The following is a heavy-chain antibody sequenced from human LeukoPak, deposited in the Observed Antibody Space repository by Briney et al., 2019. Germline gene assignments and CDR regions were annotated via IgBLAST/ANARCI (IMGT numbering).Heavy chain of an antibody. V-gene: IGHV3-30*18. CDR2: ISYDGSSK. CDR3: AKVYTALARDFDY. Sequence: PGKSLRLSCTASGFTFSSTGMHWVRQAPGKGLDWVASISYDGSSKKYVDSVKGRFTISRDNFKNTVYLQMKSLRAEDTAVYYCAKVYTALARDFDYWGQGTLVTVSS. D-gene: IGHD5-18*01. CDR1: GFTFSSTG. J-gene: IGHJ4*02.